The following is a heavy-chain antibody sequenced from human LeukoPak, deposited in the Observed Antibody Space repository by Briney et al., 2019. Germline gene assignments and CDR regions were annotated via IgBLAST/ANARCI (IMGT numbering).Heavy chain of an antibody. J-gene: IGHJ5*02. Sequence: PGGSLRLSCAPSGFTFSSYAMSWARHAPGKGLECVSYIRGSADSTYYSDSVKGRFTISRDNSRNTLYLQMNSLRAEDTAVYYCAKGGGNGAFDLWGQGTLVTVSS. D-gene: IGHD4-23*01. CDR3: AKGGGNGAFDL. CDR2: IRGSADST. V-gene: IGHV3-23*01. CDR1: GFTFSSYA.